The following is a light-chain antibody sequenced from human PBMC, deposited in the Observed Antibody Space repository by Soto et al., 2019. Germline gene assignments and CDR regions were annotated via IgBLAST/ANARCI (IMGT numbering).Light chain of an antibody. CDR3: QSYDSSLSVPCV. Sequence: QSVLTQPPSVSGAPGQRVTISCTGSSSNIGAGYDVHWYQQLPGTAPKLLIYGNSNRPSGVPDRFSGSKSGTSASLAITGLQAEDEADYYCQSYDSSLSVPCVFGTGPKLTVL. CDR1: SSNIGAGYD. CDR2: GNS. J-gene: IGLJ1*01. V-gene: IGLV1-40*01.